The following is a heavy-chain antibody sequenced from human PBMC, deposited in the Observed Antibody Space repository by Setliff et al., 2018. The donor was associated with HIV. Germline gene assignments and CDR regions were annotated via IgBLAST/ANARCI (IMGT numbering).Heavy chain of an antibody. D-gene: IGHD1-26*01. J-gene: IGHJ6*03. CDR1: GYTFTGYY. CDR3: ARDGDSRDGRLYHYYYMDV. Sequence: ASVKVSCKASGYTFTGYYIHWVRQAPGQGLEWMGWISGYNANTNYALELQGRLTMTTDTSTRTAYMELWNLRSDDTAVYYCARDGDSRDGRLYHYYYMDVWGKGTTVTVSS. V-gene: IGHV1-18*04. CDR2: ISGYNANT.